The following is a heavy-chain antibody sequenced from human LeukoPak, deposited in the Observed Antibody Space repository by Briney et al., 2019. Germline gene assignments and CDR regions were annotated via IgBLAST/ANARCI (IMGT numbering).Heavy chain of an antibody. CDR1: GFTFSHFW. CDR3: AREDGYCSGGNCYSYFDS. J-gene: IGHJ4*02. Sequence: GGSLRLSCAASGFTFSHFWMSWVRQAPGKGLEWVAYIKKTGSETYYVDSVKGRFTITRDNTRNSLFPQMYSLRAEDTAVYFCAREDGYCSGGNCYSYFDSWGQGTLVTVSS. D-gene: IGHD2-15*01. CDR2: IKKTGSET. V-gene: IGHV3-7*01.